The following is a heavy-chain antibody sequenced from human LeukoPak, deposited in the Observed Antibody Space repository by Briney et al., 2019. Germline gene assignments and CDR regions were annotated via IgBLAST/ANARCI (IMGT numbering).Heavy chain of an antibody. V-gene: IGHV4-59*01. CDR1: GGAISNYY. D-gene: IGHD6-6*01. Sequence: SETLSLTSTVSGGAISNYYWSWIRQPPGKGLEWIGYIYYSGSTNYNPSLKSRVTISVDTSKNQFSLKLSSVTAADTAVYYCARKKFIAAGGFDPWGQGTLVTVSS. CDR2: IYYSGST. J-gene: IGHJ5*02. CDR3: ARKKFIAAGGFDP.